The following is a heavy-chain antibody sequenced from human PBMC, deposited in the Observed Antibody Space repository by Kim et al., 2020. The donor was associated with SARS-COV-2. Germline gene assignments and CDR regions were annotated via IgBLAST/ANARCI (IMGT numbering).Heavy chain of an antibody. CDR3: AREVVTPYFDY. D-gene: IGHD2-15*01. J-gene: IGHJ4*02. Sequence: TTSHPSPKSRVTISVDTSKNQFSLKLSSVTAADTAVYYCAREVVTPYFDYWGQGTLVTVSS. V-gene: IGHV4-34*01. CDR2: T.